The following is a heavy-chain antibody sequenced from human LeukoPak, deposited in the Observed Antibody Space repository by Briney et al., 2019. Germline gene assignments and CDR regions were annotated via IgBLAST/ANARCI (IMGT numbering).Heavy chain of an antibody. V-gene: IGHV4-34*01. CDR3: ARVGYCSSTSCYEDMDV. J-gene: IGHJ6*03. CDR2: INHSGST. CDR1: GGSFSGYS. Sequence: SETLSLTCAVYGGSFSGYSWSWIRQPPGKGLEWIGEINHSGSTNYNPSLKSRVTISVDTSKNQFSLKLSSVTAADTAVYYCARVGYCSSTSCYEDMDVWGIGTTVTVSS. D-gene: IGHD2-2*01.